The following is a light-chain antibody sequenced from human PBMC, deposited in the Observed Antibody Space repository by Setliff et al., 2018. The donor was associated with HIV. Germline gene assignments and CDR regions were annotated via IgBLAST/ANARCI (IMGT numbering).Light chain of an antibody. Sequence: LAQPASVSGSPGQSITVSCTDIDPHNSVSWYQQLPGKAPKLILYEVSVRPSGISHRFAGSKSDNTASLTISGLEAEDEGSYYCSSYTSSGAPSYVFGTGTKVTVL. CDR3: SSYTSSGAPSYV. V-gene: IGLV2-14*01. CDR1: IDPHNS. CDR2: EVS. J-gene: IGLJ1*01.